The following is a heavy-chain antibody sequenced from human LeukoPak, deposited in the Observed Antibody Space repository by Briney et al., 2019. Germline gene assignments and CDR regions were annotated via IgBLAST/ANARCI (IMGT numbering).Heavy chain of an antibody. J-gene: IGHJ3*01. CDR1: GGSISSGDDY. Sequence: PSETLSLTCTVSGGSISSGDDYWSWIRQPPGKGLEWVGRIRSKSAGGTIDYPAPMKGRFTISRDDSENTLYLQLDSLKSEDTGVYYCATDEIPSDWSNHRVKNAFDVWGQGTMVTVSS. V-gene: IGHV3-15*07. D-gene: IGHD6-19*01. CDR3: ATDEIPSDWSNHRVKNAFDV. CDR2: IRSKSAGGTI.